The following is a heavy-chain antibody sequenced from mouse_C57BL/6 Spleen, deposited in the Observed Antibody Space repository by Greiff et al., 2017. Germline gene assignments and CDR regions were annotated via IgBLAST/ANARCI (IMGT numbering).Heavy chain of an antibody. J-gene: IGHJ4*01. V-gene: IGHV1-52*01. D-gene: IGHD3-2*02. CDR3: ARWGETSQATRAMDY. CDR2: IDPSDSDT. CDR1: GYTFTSYW. Sequence: QVQLQQPGAELVRPGSSVKLSCKASGYTFTSYWMHWVKQRPIQGLEWIGNIDPSDSDTPYNQKFKDKATLTVDTSSSTAYMQLSSLTSGDSAVYDCARWGETSQATRAMDYWGQGTSVTVSS.